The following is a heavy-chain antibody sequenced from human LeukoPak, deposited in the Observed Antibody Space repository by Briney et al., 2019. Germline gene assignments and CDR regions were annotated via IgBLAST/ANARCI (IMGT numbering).Heavy chain of an antibody. J-gene: IGHJ4*02. CDR3: AKDHHYDSSGLSDY. CDR1: GFTFSSYA. Sequence: GGSLRLSCAASGFTFSSYAMSWVRQAPGKGLEWVSAISGSGGSTYYADSVKGRFTISRDNSKNTLYLQMNSLRAEDTAVYYCAKDHHYDSSGLSDYWGQGTLVTVSS. CDR2: ISGSGGST. V-gene: IGHV3-23*01. D-gene: IGHD3-22*01.